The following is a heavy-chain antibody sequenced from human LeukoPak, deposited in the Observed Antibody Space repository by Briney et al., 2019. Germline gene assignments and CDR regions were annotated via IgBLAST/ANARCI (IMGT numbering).Heavy chain of an antibody. J-gene: IGHJ5*02. CDR1: GGSISSSSYY. Sequence: SETLSLTCTVSGGSISSSSYYWGWIRQRPGKWLEWIVSIDYSGTTYYNPSLKSRVTISVDTTKNQFSVKLSSVTAAYTAVYYCARHFPPDIVVVPVAMAYRFDPWGQGTLVTVSS. CDR3: ARHFPPDIVVVPVAMAYRFDP. V-gene: IGHV4-39*01. CDR2: IDYSGTT. D-gene: IGHD2-2*01.